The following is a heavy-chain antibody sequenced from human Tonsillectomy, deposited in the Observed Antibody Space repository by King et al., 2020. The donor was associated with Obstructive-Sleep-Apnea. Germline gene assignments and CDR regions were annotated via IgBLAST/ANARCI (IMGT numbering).Heavy chain of an antibody. Sequence: VQLVESGGGLVKPGGSLRLSCAASGFTFSGYSMNWVCQAPGKGLEWVSSTSTSSSYIYYAYSVKGRFTISRDSAKNSLYLQMNRLRAADTAVYYCARDGSYSSGRGYFDYWGQGTLVTVSS. V-gene: IGHV3-21*01. J-gene: IGHJ4*02. CDR3: ARDGSYSSGRGYFDY. D-gene: IGHD6-19*01. CDR2: TSTSSSYI. CDR1: GFTFSGYS.